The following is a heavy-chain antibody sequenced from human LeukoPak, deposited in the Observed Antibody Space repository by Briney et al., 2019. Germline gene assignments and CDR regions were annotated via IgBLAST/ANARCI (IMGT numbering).Heavy chain of an antibody. Sequence: SVKVSCKASGGTFSSYTISWVRQAPGQGLEWMGRIIPILGIANYAQKFQGRVTITADKSTGTAYMELSSLRSEDTAVYYCARDKRRDGYNSWGQGTLVTVSS. CDR3: ARDKRRDGYNS. CDR1: GGTFSSYT. J-gene: IGHJ4*02. V-gene: IGHV1-69*04. D-gene: IGHD5-24*01. CDR2: IIPILGIA.